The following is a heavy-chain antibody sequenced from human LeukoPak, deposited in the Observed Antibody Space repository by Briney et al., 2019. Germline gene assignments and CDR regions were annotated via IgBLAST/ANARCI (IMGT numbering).Heavy chain of an antibody. V-gene: IGHV4-34*01. CDR3: ARKRGGEDIVVVPAAIHYFDY. D-gene: IGHD2-2*01. CDR2: INHSGST. J-gene: IGHJ4*02. Sequence: PSETLSPTCAVYGGSFSGYYWSWIRQPPGKGLEWIGEINHSGSTNYNPSLKSRVTISVDTSKNQFSLKLSSVTAADTAVYYCARKRGGEDIVVVPAAIHYFDYWGQGTLVTVSS. CDR1: GGSFSGYY.